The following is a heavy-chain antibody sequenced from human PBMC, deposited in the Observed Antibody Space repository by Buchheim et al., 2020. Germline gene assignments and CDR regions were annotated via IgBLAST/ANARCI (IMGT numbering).Heavy chain of an antibody. CDR2: ISSSSSTR. J-gene: IGHJ4*02. CDR1: GFTFSSYS. V-gene: IGHV3-48*01. D-gene: IGHD3-10*01. CDR3: ARQGSYGSGSYIDY. Sequence: EVQLVESGGGLVQPGGSLRLSCAASGFTFSSYSMNWVRQAPGKGLEWVSYISSSSSTRYYADSVTGRFTISRDNGKNSLYLPMNSLRAEDTAVYYCARQGSYGSGSYIDYWGQGTL.